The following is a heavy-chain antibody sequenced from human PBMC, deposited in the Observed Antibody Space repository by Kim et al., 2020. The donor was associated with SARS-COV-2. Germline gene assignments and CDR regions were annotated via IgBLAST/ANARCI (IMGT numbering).Heavy chain of an antibody. CDR2: IYYSGST. D-gene: IGHD3-9*01. CDR3: ARVYYDILTGYYADY. Sequence: SETLSLTCTVSGGSISSYYWSWIRQPPGKGLEWIGYIYYSGSTNYNPSLKSRVTISVDTSKNQFSLKLSSVTAADTAVCYCARVYYDILTGYYADYCGQGTLVTGSS. J-gene: IGHJ4*02. V-gene: IGHV4-59*13. CDR1: GGSISSYY.